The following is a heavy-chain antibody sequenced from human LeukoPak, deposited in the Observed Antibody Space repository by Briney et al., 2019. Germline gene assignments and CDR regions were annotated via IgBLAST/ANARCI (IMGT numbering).Heavy chain of an antibody. CDR3: ARDMGTGSGWSLGGYFDY. D-gene: IGHD6-19*01. V-gene: IGHV3-48*03. CDR2: ISSSGSTI. J-gene: IGHJ4*02. Sequence: GGSLRLSCAASGFTFSSYEMNWVRQAPGKGQEWVSYISSSGSTIYYADSVKGRFTISRDNAKNSLYLQMNSLRAEDTAVYYCARDMGTGSGWSLGGYFDYWGQGTLVTVSS. CDR1: GFTFSSYE.